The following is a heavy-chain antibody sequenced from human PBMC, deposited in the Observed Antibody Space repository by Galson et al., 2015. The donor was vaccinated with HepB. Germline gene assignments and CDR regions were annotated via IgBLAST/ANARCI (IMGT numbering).Heavy chain of an antibody. CDR3: ARDPHDYGDYVADDAFDI. J-gene: IGHJ3*02. CDR2: IIPILGIA. D-gene: IGHD4-17*01. CDR1: GGTFSSYV. V-gene: IGHV1-69*10. Sequence: SCKASGGTFSSYVISWVRQVPGQGLEWMGGIIPILGIANYAQKFQGRVTITADKSTSTAYMEVSSLRSEDTAVYYCARDPHDYGDYVADDAFDIWGQGTMVTVSS.